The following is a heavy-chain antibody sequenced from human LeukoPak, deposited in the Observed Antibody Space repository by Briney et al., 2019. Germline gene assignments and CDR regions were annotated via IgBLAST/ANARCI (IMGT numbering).Heavy chain of an antibody. V-gene: IGHV1-46*01. CDR3: ASQPDPPEWELDG. D-gene: IGHD1-26*01. Sequence: ASVKVSCKASVSTFTSYYMHWVRQPPGHGLEWVGIIHTRSGSTSNAQKFQDRVTMTTDTSTSTVYMELSSLRSEDTAVYYCASQPDPPEWELDGWGQGSLVTDSS. J-gene: IGHJ4*02. CDR2: IHTRSGST. CDR1: VSTFTSYY.